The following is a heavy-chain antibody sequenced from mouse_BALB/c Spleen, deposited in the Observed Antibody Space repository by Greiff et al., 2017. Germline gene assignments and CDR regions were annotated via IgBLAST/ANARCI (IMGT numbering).Heavy chain of an antibody. V-gene: IGHV5-4*02. Sequence: DVKLVESGGGLVKPGGSLKLSCAASGFTFSDYYMYWVRQTPEKRLEWVATISDGGSYTYYPDSVKGRFTISRDNAKNNLYLQMSSLKSEDTAMYYCAREGMMVTRYYAMDYWGQGTSVTVSS. J-gene: IGHJ4*01. CDR1: GFTFSDYY. D-gene: IGHD2-3*01. CDR2: ISDGGSYT. CDR3: AREGMMVTRYYAMDY.